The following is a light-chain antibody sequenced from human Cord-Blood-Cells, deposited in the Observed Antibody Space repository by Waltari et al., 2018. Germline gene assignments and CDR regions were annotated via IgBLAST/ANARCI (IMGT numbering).Light chain of an antibody. J-gene: IGLJ2*01. CDR1: SSDVGGYNH. Sequence: QSALTQPPSASGSPGQSVTISCTGTSSDVGGYNHVFWYQQHPGKAPKPMIYEVSKRPSGVPDRFSGSKSGNTASLTVSGLQAEDEADYYCSSYAGSNNLVFGGGTKLTVL. CDR3: SSYAGSNNLV. V-gene: IGLV2-8*01. CDR2: EVS.